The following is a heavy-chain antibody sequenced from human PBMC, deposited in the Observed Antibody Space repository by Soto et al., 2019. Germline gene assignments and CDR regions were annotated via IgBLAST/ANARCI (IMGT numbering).Heavy chain of an antibody. CDR2: ISAYNGNT. J-gene: IGHJ4*02. CDR3: ARDYTVIRTYYFDY. CDR1: GYTFTSYY. D-gene: IGHD4-17*01. V-gene: IGHV1-18*04. Sequence: ASVKVSCKASGYTFTSYYKDWVRQASGQGLERMGWISAYNGNTNYAQKLQGRVTMTTDTSTSTAYMDLRSLRSDDTAVYYCARDYTVIRTYYFDYWGQGTLVTVSS.